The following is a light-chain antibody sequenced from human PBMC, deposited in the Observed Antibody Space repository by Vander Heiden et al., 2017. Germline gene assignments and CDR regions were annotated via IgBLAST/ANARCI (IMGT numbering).Light chain of an antibody. CDR1: QSISSY. CDR2: AAS. CDR3: QQSDSTLWT. V-gene: IGKV1-39*01. Sequence: DIQMTQSPSSLSASVGDRVTITCRASQSISSYLNWYQQKPGKAPKLLIYAASRLQSGVPSRFSGSGSGTDFTLTISSLQPEDFATYYCQQSDSTLWTFGQGTKVEIK. J-gene: IGKJ1*01.